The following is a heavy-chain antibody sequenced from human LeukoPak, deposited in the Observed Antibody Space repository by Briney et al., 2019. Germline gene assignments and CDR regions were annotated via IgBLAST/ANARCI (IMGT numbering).Heavy chain of an antibody. CDR1: GSTFSSSA. D-gene: IGHD4-17*01. Sequence: GGSLRLSCAASGSTFSSSAMNWVRQAPGRGLEWVSAISGSGGSTYYADSVKGRFTISRDNSKNTLYLQMNSLRAEDTAVYYCAKEPSYGDQNYFDYWGQGTLVTVSS. J-gene: IGHJ4*02. CDR3: AKEPSYGDQNYFDY. V-gene: IGHV3-23*01. CDR2: ISGSGGST.